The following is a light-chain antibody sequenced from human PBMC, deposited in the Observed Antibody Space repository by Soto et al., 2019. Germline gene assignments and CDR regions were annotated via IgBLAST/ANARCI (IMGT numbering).Light chain of an antibody. CDR3: QKYNNWPRT. CDR2: GAS. CDR1: QSVSSN. Sequence: EIVMTQSPATLSVSPGERATLSCRASQSVSSNLAWYQQKPGQAPRLLIYGASSTATGFPARFSGSGSGTEFTLTISSRESEDFAVYYWQKYNNWPRTFGQGTKVEIK. J-gene: IGKJ1*01. V-gene: IGKV3-15*01.